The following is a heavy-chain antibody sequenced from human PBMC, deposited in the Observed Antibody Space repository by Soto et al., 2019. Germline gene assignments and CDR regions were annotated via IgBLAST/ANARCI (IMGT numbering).Heavy chain of an antibody. CDR2: ISSDGSNK. Sequence: QVQLVESGGGVVQPGGSLRLSCAASGFTFSSYGMHWVRQAPGKGLGWVALISSDGSNKYYADSVKGRFTISRDNSKNTLYLQMITLRAEDTAVYYWAKVRADYYNGSGPFDYWGQGTLVTVSS. J-gene: IGHJ4*02. CDR3: AKVRADYYNGSGPFDY. CDR1: GFTFSSYG. D-gene: IGHD3-10*01. V-gene: IGHV3-30*18.